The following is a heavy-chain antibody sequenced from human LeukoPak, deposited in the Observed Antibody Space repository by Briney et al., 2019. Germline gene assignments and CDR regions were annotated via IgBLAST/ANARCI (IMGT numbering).Heavy chain of an antibody. J-gene: IGHJ4*02. V-gene: IGHV1-18*01. CDR2: ISAYNGNT. CDR1: GYTLTSYG. Sequence: GASVKVSCQASGYTLTSYGISWVRQAPGQGLEWMGWISAYNGNTNYAQKLQGAVTMPPETSKNTAYMAVGRLRSDGQGGVYRGRDFDDIYYFDYRRQGTLVTVSS. D-gene: IGHD3-9*01. CDR3: GRDFDDIYYFDY.